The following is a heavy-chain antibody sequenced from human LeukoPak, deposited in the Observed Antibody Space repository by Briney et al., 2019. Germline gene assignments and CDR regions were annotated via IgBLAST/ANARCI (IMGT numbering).Heavy chain of an antibody. Sequence: PGGSLRLSCAASGFTFSSYAMSWVRQAPGKGLEWVSGISGSGGSTYYADSVKGRFTISRDNSKNTLYLQMNSLRAEDTAVYYCARAVTTDIVVVPAAMDFDYWGQGTLVTVSS. CDR3: ARAVTTDIVVVPAAMDFDY. J-gene: IGHJ4*02. V-gene: IGHV3-23*01. CDR1: GFTFSSYA. D-gene: IGHD2-2*01. CDR2: ISGSGGST.